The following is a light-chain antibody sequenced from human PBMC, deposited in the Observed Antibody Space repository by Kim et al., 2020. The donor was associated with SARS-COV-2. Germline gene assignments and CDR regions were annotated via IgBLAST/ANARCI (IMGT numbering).Light chain of an antibody. CDR1: SSNIGSNY. V-gene: IGLV1-47*01. CDR3: AAWDDSLSGRV. CDR2: TND. Sequence: QSVLTQPPSASGNPGQRVTISCSGSSSNIGSNYVYWYQQLPGTAPKLLIHTNDRRPSGVPDRFSGSKSGTSASLAIIGLRSEDEADYYCAAWDDSLSGRVFGGGTQLTVL. J-gene: IGLJ3*02.